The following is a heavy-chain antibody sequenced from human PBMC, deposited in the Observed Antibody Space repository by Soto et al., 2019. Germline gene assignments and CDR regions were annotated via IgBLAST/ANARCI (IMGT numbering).Heavy chain of an antibody. CDR1: GGSISSGDYY. Sequence: QVQLQESGPGLVKPSQTLSLTCTVSGGSISSGDYYWSWIRHHPGKGLEGIGYIYSSGSTYYNPSLRSRVTISAETSKNQFSLRLSSVTAADTAVYYCVRDYDYDTSRNDAFDIWGQGTMVTVSS. V-gene: IGHV4-31*03. CDR2: IYSSGST. CDR3: VRDYDYDTSRNDAFDI. D-gene: IGHD3-22*01. J-gene: IGHJ3*02.